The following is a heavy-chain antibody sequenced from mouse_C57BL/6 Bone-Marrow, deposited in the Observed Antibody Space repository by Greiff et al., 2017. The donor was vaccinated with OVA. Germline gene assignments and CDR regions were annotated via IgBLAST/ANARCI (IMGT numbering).Heavy chain of an antibody. CDR3: ARSYYGSPWFAY. Sequence: VQLQQPGAELVKPGASVKMSCKASGYTFTSYWITWVKQSPGQGLEWIGDIYPGSGSIYYNEKFKSQATLSVDTSSSTAYMQLSSLTSEDSAVYNGARSYYGSPWFAYWDQGTLVTVSA. CDR2: IYPGSGSI. J-gene: IGHJ3*01. D-gene: IGHD1-1*01. V-gene: IGHV1-55*01. CDR1: GYTFTSYW.